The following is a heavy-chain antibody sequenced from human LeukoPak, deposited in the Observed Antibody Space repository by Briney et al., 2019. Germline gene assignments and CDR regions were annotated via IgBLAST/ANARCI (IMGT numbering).Heavy chain of an antibody. CDR1: GGSISSSNW. Sequence: PSETLSLTCAVSGGSISSSNWWSWVRQPPGKGLEWIGEIYHSGSTNYNPSLKSRVTISVDTSKNQFSLKLSSVTAADTAVYYCASLWGRYCSGGSCYFARDYWGQGTLVTVSS. J-gene: IGHJ4*02. V-gene: IGHV4-4*02. CDR3: ASLWGRYCSGGSCYFARDY. CDR2: IYHSGST. D-gene: IGHD2-15*01.